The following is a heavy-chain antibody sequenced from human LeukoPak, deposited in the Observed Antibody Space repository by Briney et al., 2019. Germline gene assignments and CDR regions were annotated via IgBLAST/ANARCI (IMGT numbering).Heavy chain of an antibody. D-gene: IGHD5-24*01. CDR3: ARRGDGYNSFDY. Sequence: GGSLRLSCATSGFTFSSYSMNWVRQAPGKRLEWISYISGTSSIIYYTPSVKGRFTISRDNGKYSLYLQMNSLRAEDTAVYYCARRGDGYNSFDYWGQGTPVTVSS. CDR1: GFTFSSYS. CDR2: ISGTSSII. J-gene: IGHJ4*02. V-gene: IGHV3-48*01.